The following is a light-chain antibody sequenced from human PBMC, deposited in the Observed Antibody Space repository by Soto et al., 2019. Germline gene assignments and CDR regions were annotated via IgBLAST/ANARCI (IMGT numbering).Light chain of an antibody. V-gene: IGLV2-14*01. CDR3: SSYTSSSTLWG. CDR1: SSDVGGYNY. J-gene: IGLJ3*02. Sequence: QSALTQPASVSGSPGQSTTISCTGTSSDVGGYNYVSWYQQHPRKAPKLMIYDVSNRPSGVSIRFSGSKSGNTASLTISGLQAEDEADYYCSSYTSSSTLWGFGGGTKLTVL. CDR2: DVS.